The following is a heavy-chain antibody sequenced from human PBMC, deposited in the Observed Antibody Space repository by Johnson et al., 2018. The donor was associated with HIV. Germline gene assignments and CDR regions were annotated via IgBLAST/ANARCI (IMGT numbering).Heavy chain of an antibody. CDR3: ARDNAAAGTPMGFDI. CDR1: GVSFSDYA. Sequence: QVQLVESGGGVVQSGRSLRLSCAASGVSFSDYAMHWVRQAPGKGLEWVAVIWFDGSKKYYTDSVKGRFTISRDNSKNTLYLQMNSLRAEDTAVYYCARDNAAAGTPMGFDIWGQGTMVTVSS. J-gene: IGHJ3*02. D-gene: IGHD6-13*01. CDR2: IWFDGSKK. V-gene: IGHV3-33*01.